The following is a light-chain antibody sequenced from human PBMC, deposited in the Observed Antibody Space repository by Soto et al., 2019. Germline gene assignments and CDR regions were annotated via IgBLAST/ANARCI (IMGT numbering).Light chain of an antibody. CDR1: SSNIGSKY. J-gene: IGLJ2*01. Sequence: QSVLTQPPSASGTPGQRITISCSGGSSNIGSKYVCWYHQLPGAAPKLLIYMNNQRPSGVPDRFSGSKSGTSASLAISGLRSEDEADYYCAAWDDGLSGVVFGGGTKLTVL. V-gene: IGLV1-47*01. CDR3: AAWDDGLSGVV. CDR2: MNN.